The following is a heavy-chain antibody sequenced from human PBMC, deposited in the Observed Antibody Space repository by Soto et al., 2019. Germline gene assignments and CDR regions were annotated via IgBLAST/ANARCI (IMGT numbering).Heavy chain of an antibody. CDR3: ARGNVVAIDY. CDR1: GGSISSGGYS. Sequence: SETLSLTCAVSGGSISSGGYSWSWIRQPPGKGLEWIGYIYHSGSTYYNPSLKSRVTISVDRSKNQFSLKLSSVTAADTAVYYCARGNVVAIDYWGQGTLVTAPQ. D-gene: IGHD2-21*01. CDR2: IYHSGST. J-gene: IGHJ4*02. V-gene: IGHV4-30-2*01.